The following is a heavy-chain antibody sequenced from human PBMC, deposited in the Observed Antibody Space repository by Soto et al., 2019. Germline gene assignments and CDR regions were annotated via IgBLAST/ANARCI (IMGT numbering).Heavy chain of an antibody. V-gene: IGHV3-30*18. Sequence: QVQLVESGGGVVQPGRSLRLSCVASGFTFSSYGMHWVRQDPGKGLEWVAIISYDGSNTYYADSVKGRFTISRDNSMHSLYLQMNGVLAEDTSVYYCAKEGGLRRSYYISSSYYFDYWGEGTLVTVSS. D-gene: IGHD1-26*01. CDR2: ISYDGSNT. CDR3: AKEGGLRRSYYISSSYYFDY. CDR1: GFTFSSYG. J-gene: IGHJ4*02.